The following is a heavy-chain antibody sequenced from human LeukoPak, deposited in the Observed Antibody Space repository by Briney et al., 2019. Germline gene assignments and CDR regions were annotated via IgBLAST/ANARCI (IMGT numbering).Heavy chain of an antibody. J-gene: IGHJ3*02. D-gene: IGHD6-19*01. CDR1: GGSMSSNY. CDR3: ASHSSGWFKAFDI. CDR2: IYNSGTIYYGGST. V-gene: IGHV4-59*01. Sequence: ETLSLTCTVSGGSMSSNYWSWIRQPPGKGLEWIGYIYNSGTIYYGGSTNYNPSLLSRVTISVDTSKNQFSLNLSSVSAADTAVYYCASHSSGWFKAFDIWGQGTMVTVSS.